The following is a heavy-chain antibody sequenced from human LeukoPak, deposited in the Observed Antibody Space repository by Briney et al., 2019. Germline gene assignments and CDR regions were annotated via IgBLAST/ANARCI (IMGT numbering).Heavy chain of an antibody. CDR3: ARASCSNYATHFDY. Sequence: ASVKVSCKASGYTFIDYYMHWVRQAPGQGLEWVGRINPDSGAADYTQEFQGRVTMTRDTSINTVYMELSRLRSDDTALYYCARASCSNYATHFDYWGQGTLVTVSS. J-gene: IGHJ4*02. CDR2: INPDSGAA. V-gene: IGHV1-2*06. CDR1: GYTFIDYY. D-gene: IGHD4-11*01.